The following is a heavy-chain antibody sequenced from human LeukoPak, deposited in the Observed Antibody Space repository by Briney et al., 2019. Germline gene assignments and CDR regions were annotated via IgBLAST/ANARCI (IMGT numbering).Heavy chain of an antibody. CDR1: GFTVNTYD. CDR2: FGISGTI. Sequence: GGSLRLSCAASGFTVNTYDMHWVHQAPGEGPEWIAYFGISGTIYYADSVRGRFTISRDNAKNSLFLQMNSLRVDDTAIYYCAGYGAYPYWGQGTPVTVSS. D-gene: IGHD4-17*01. CDR3: AGYGAYPY. V-gene: IGHV3-48*01. J-gene: IGHJ4*02.